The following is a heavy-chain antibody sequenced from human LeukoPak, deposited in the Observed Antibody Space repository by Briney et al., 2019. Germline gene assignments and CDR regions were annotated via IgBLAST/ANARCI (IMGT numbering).Heavy chain of an antibody. D-gene: IGHD2-2*01. CDR2: FDPEDGET. V-gene: IGHV1-24*01. CDR1: GYTLTELS. J-gene: IGHJ5*02. Sequence: ASVKVSCKVSGYTLTELSMHWVRQAPGKGLEWMGGFDPEDGETIYAQKFQGRVTMTEDTSTDTAYMELSSLRSEDTAVYYCATPLGYCSSTSCYLNWFDPWGQRTLVTVSS. CDR3: ATPLGYCSSTSCYLNWFDP.